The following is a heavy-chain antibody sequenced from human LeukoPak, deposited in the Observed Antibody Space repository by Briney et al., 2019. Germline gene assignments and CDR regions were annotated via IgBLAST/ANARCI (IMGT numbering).Heavy chain of an antibody. CDR3: AREFYTALRS. Sequence: PSETLSLTCSVSGGSISSYYWSWIRQSPGKGLEWIGYISYSGSTNYNPSLKSRVTISVDTSKNQFSLKLSSVTAADTAVYYCAREFYTALRSWGQGTLVTVSS. D-gene: IGHD2-2*02. J-gene: IGHJ5*02. V-gene: IGHV4-59*01. CDR2: ISYSGST. CDR1: GGSISSYY.